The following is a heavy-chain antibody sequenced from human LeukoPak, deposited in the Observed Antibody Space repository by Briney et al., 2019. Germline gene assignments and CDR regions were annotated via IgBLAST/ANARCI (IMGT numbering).Heavy chain of an antibody. CDR1: GYSISSGYY. J-gene: IGHJ3*02. CDR2: IYHSGST. CDR3: ARRVSHDAFDI. Sequence: SETLSLTCAVSGYSISSGYYWGWIRQPPGKGLEWIGSIYHSGSTYYNPSLKSRVTISVDTSKNQFSLKLSSVTAADTAVYYCARRVSHDAFDIWGQGTMVTVSS. V-gene: IGHV4-38-2*01.